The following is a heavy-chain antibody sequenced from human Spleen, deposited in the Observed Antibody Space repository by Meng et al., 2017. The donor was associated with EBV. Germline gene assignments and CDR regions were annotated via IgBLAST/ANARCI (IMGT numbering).Heavy chain of an antibody. Sequence: QVLLQQWGAGLLKPSXNLXLTRAVDGGSFNGYYWTWIRQPPGKGLEWIGEINHRGNSYHNPSLKSRVTISVDTSKNQFSLRLSSVTAADTAVYYCARGDLTDAFDIWGQGTMVTVSS. J-gene: IGHJ3*02. CDR1: GGSFNGYY. CDR2: INHRGNS. V-gene: IGHV4-34*01. CDR3: ARGDLTDAFDI.